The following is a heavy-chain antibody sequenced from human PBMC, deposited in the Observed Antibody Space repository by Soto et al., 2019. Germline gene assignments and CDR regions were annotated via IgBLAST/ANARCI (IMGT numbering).Heavy chain of an antibody. CDR2: IYSGGST. CDR1: GFTVSSNY. D-gene: IGHD1-26*01. J-gene: IGHJ5*02. V-gene: IGHV3-66*01. CDR3: ARERVGATRFDP. Sequence: QSGGSLRLSCAASGFTVSSNYMSWVRQAPGKGLEWVSVIYSGGSTYYADSVKGRFTISRDNSKNTLYLQMNSLRAEDTAVYYCARERVGATRFDPWGQGTLVTVSS.